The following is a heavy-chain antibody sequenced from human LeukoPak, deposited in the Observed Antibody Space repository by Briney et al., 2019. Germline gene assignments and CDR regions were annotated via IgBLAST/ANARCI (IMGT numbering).Heavy chain of an antibody. CDR3: ARHGNGTATFDY. D-gene: IGHD5-18*01. CDR1: DGSTTGYY. CDR2: VYYTGRT. J-gene: IGHJ4*02. Sequence: PSESLSLTCSVSDGSTTGYYWSRIRQPPGKGLEWVAYVYYTGRTLYNPSLESRVTISVDTSKTQFSLTVTSVTAADTAVYYCARHGNGTATFDYWGQGTLVTVSS. V-gene: IGHV4-59*08.